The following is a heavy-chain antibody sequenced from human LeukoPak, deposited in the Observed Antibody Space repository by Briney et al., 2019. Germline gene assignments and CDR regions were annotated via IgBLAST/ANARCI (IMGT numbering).Heavy chain of an antibody. CDR3: ARGWGNFDY. Sequence: GGSLRLSCEVSGFSCSNYWMSWVRQTPGKGLEWVANMNQDGSEKYYVDSVKGRFTISRDNAKNSLYLQMNSLRAEDTAVYYCARGWGNFDYWGQGTLVTVSS. CDR1: GFSCSNYW. D-gene: IGHD1-26*01. J-gene: IGHJ4*02. CDR2: MNQDGSEK. V-gene: IGHV3-7*01.